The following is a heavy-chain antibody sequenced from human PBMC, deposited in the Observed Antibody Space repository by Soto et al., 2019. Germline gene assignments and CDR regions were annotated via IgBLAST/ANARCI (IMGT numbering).Heavy chain of an antibody. CDR3: ARGADFWSGYRWFDP. CDR2: ISAYNGNT. Sequence: ASVKVSCKASGYTFSSYGTSWVRQAPGQGLEWMGWISAYNGNTKNAQNLQGRVTLTTDTSTSTAYMELRSLRYDDTAVYFCARGADFWSGYRWFDPWGQGTLVTVSS. CDR1: GYTFSSYG. J-gene: IGHJ5*02. V-gene: IGHV1-18*01. D-gene: IGHD3-3*01.